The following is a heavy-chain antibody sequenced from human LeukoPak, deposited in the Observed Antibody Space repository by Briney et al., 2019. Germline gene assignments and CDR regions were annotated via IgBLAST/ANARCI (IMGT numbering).Heavy chain of an antibody. D-gene: IGHD3-10*01. CDR3: ARDPWFGESPFDP. Sequence: ASVKVSCKASGYTFTNYYMHWVRQAPGQGLEWMGIINPGGGITNYAQKFQGRVTMTRDMSTSTVYMELSRLRSDGTAVYYCARDPWFGESPFDPWGQGTLVTVSS. CDR2: INPGGGIT. J-gene: IGHJ5*02. CDR1: GYTFTNYY. V-gene: IGHV1-46*01.